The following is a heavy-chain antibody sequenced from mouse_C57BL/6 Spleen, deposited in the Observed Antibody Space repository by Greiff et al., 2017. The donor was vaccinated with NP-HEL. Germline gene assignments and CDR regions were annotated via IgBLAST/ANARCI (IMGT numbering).Heavy chain of an antibody. V-gene: IGHV7-3*01. CDR2: IRNKANGYTT. J-gene: IGHJ3*01. Sequence: EVKLMESGGGLVQPGGSLSLSCAASGFTFTDYYMSWVRQPPGKALEWLGFIRNKANGYTTEYSASVKGWFTISRDNSQSILYLQMNALRAEDSATYYCASLYYGNYGFAYWGQGTLVTVSA. CDR1: GFTFTDYY. CDR3: ASLYYGNYGFAY. D-gene: IGHD2-1*01.